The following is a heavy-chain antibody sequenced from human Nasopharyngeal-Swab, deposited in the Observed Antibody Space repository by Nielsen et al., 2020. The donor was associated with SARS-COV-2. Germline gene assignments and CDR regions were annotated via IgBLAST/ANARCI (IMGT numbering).Heavy chain of an antibody. V-gene: IGHV4-34*01. CDR1: GGSFSGYY. Sequence: SETLSLTCAVYGGSFSGYYWSWIRQPPGKGLEWIGEINHSGSTNYNPSLKSRVTISVDTSKNQFSLKLSSVTAADTAVYYRARRAVLRYPWPTKMGNAFDIWGQGTMVTVSS. D-gene: IGHD3-9*01. J-gene: IGHJ3*02. CDR2: INHSGST. CDR3: ARRAVLRYPWPTKMGNAFDI.